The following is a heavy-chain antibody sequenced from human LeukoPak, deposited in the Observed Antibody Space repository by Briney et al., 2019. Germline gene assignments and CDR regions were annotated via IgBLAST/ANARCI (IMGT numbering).Heavy chain of an antibody. CDR3: AKEGRSLQTY. CDR2: IKEDGTET. Sequence: GGSLRLSCAASGFMFSSNWMSWVRLAPGKGLEWVANIKEDGTETYYVDSVKGRFTISRDNAKNSLYLQMNGLRVEDTAVYYCAKEGRSLQTYWGQGTLVTVSS. CDR1: GFMFSSNW. D-gene: IGHD5-24*01. V-gene: IGHV3-7*03. J-gene: IGHJ4*02.